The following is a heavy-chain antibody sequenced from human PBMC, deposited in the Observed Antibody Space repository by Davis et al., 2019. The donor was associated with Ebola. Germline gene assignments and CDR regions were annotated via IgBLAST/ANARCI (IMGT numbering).Heavy chain of an antibody. Sequence: LRLSCDTSGDTVSSIDGAWNWIRQSPSRGLEWLGRTYYKSKWYYDYAVSVEGRITINPDTSKNQFSLQLNSMTPEDTAVYYCARGWLRGGLDVWGEGTTVTVSS. CDR1: GDTVSSIDGA. CDR3: ARGWLRGGLDV. J-gene: IGHJ6*04. CDR2: TYYKSKWYY. D-gene: IGHD5-18*01. V-gene: IGHV6-1*01.